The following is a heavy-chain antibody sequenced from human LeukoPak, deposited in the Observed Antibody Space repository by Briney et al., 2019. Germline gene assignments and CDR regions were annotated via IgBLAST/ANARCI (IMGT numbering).Heavy chain of an antibody. J-gene: IGHJ4*02. CDR2: INHSGST. CDR1: GGSFSGYY. CDR3: ARRRGGFGEGEFDY. V-gene: IGHV4-34*01. Sequence: SETLSLTCAVYGGSFSGYYWSWIRQPPGKGLEWIGEINHSGSTNYNPSLKSRVAFSMDTSKNQVSLRLNSVTATDTAVYYCARRRGGFGEGEFDYWGQGIPVTVST. D-gene: IGHD3-10*01.